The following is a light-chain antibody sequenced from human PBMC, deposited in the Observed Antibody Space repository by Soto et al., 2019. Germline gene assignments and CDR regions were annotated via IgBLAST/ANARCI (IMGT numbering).Light chain of an antibody. CDR2: SAS. CDR1: QSVSSRY. J-gene: IGKJ2*01. Sequence: ETVLTQSPGTLSLSPGERATLSCRASQSVSSRYLAWYQQKPGQAPRLLIYSASNRATGLPDRFSGSGSGTEFTLHISRLEHVDFAVYYCQQYITSPPMYTFGQGTKLEIK. V-gene: IGKV3-20*01. CDR3: QQYITSPPMYT.